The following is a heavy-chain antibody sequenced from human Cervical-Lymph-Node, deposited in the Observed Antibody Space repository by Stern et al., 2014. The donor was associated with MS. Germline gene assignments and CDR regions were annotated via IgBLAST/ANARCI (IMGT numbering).Heavy chain of an antibody. V-gene: IGHV1-69*01. CDR1: GGTFSSYS. CDR3: ARGWSYDILTGYSY. D-gene: IGHD3-9*01. Sequence: DQLVESGAEVKKPGSSVKVSCKASGGTFSSYSIRWVRQAPGQGLEWMGGIIPIFGRANYAQKFQGRVTITADESTSTAYMELSSLRSEDTAVYYCARGWSYDILTGYSYWGQGTLVTVSS. J-gene: IGHJ4*02. CDR2: IIPIFGRA.